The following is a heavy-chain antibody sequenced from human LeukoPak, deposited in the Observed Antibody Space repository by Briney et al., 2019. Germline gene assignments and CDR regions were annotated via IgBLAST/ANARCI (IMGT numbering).Heavy chain of an antibody. V-gene: IGHV1-2*02. CDR3: ARINYDSSGAKYYFDY. Sequence: GASVKVSCKASGYTFTGYYMHWVRQAPGQGLEWMGWINPNSGGTNYAQKFQGGVTMTRDTSISTAYMELSRLRSDDTAVYYCARINYDSSGAKYYFDYWGQGTLVTVSS. CDR1: GYTFTGYY. D-gene: IGHD3-22*01. CDR2: INPNSGGT. J-gene: IGHJ4*02.